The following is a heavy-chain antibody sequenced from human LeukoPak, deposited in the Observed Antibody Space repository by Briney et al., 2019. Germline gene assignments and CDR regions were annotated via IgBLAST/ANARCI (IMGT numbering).Heavy chain of an antibody. D-gene: IGHD6-13*01. CDR2: INHSGST. CDR1: GGSLSGYY. J-gene: IGHJ3*02. CDR3: ARTSSSDAFDI. Sequence: SETLSLTCAVYGGSLSGYYWSWIRQPPGKGLEWIGEINHSGSTNYNPSLKSRVTISVDTSKNQFSLKLSSVTAADTAVYYCARTSSSDAFDIWGQGTMVTVSS. V-gene: IGHV4-34*01.